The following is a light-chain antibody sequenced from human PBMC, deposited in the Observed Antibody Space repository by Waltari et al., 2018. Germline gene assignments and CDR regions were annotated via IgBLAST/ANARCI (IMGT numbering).Light chain of an antibody. CDR2: DVT. V-gene: IGLV2-14*03. CDR1: SSDVGGYHY. J-gene: IGLJ1*01. Sequence: QSVLTQPASVSGSPGQSITISCTGTSSDVGGYHYVSWYQQHPDKAPKLLIYDVTNRNSGGASRISCSKSGNTDTLFLAVLQREDEADYYCSSNSSSGTPYVFGLGTKVTVL. CDR3: SSNSSSGTPYV.